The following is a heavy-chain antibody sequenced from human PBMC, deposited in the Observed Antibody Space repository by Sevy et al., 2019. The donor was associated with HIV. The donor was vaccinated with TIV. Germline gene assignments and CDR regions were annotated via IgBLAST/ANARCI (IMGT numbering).Heavy chain of an antibody. CDR1: GFTVSANY. Sequence: GGSLRLSCAVSGFTVSANYMTWVRQAPGKGLEWVSVIYSDGTTHHADSVKGRFSISRDNSNNTLYLQMNCLRAEDTAVYYCARGKGGYGYGLNYWGQGTLVTVSS. D-gene: IGHD5-18*01. CDR2: IYSDGTT. V-gene: IGHV3-66*01. CDR3: ARGKGGYGYGLNY. J-gene: IGHJ4*02.